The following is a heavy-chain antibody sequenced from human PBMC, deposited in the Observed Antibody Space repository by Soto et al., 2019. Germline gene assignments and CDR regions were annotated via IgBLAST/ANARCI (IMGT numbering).Heavy chain of an antibody. Sequence: ASVKVSCKASGYTFTSYGIGWVRQAPGQGLEWMGWISAYNGNTNYAQKLQGRVTMTTDTSTSTAYMELRSLRSDDTAVYYCARAQKLRRSSSWWSGYYYGMDVWGQGTTVTVSS. J-gene: IGHJ6*02. CDR3: ARAQKLRRSSSWWSGYYYGMDV. CDR2: ISAYNGNT. D-gene: IGHD6-13*01. CDR1: GYTFTSYG. V-gene: IGHV1-18*01.